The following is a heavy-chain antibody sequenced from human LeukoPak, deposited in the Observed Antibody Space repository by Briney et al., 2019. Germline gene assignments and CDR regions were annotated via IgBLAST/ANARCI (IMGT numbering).Heavy chain of an antibody. CDR1: GFTFSKYW. CDR2: IKEDGTEK. CDR3: ARRRSLSETTYDAFDI. Sequence: GGSLRLSCVASGFTFSKYWMSWVRQAPGKGLEWVANIKEDGTEKHYVDSVKGRFTISRDNAKNSLYLQMNSLRAEDTAVYYCARRRSLSETTYDAFDIWGQGTMVTVSS. D-gene: IGHD1-14*01. V-gene: IGHV3-7*01. J-gene: IGHJ3*02.